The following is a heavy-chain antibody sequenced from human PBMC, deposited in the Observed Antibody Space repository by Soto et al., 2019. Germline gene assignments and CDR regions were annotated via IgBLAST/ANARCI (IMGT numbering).Heavy chain of an antibody. J-gene: IGHJ4*02. Sequence: QVQLEQSGGEVKQPGSSVRVSCKTSGGTFSTYAINWVRQAPGQGLEWMGAIILLFGTANYSQKFKGRVTITADESTSTAYMELSSLRFDDTAVYFCATPKGTYSSGYDYFDFWGQGTLVTVSS. CDR2: IILLFGTA. CDR3: ATPKGTYSSGYDYFDF. D-gene: IGHD6-19*01. V-gene: IGHV1-69*01. CDR1: GGTFSTYA.